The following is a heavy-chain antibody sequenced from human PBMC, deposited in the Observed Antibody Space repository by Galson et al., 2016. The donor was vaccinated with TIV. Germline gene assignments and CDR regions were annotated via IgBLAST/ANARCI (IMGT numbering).Heavy chain of an antibody. Sequence: SLRLSCAGSGFTFSTYELNWVRQAPGKGLEWVSYISSRGGTTHYADSVKGRFTITRDNAMNSMDLQMNSMRVEDTSIYYCARDNRAVLDAFDIWGQGTVVT. CDR3: ARDNRAVLDAFDI. J-gene: IGHJ3*02. D-gene: IGHD3-10*01. CDR1: GFTFSTYE. CDR2: ISSRGGTT. V-gene: IGHV3-48*03.